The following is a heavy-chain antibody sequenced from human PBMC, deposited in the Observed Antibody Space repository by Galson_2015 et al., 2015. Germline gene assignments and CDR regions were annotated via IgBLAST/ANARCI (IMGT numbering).Heavy chain of an antibody. V-gene: IGHV3-53*01. D-gene: IGHD2-2*01. CDR3: AKKVVVPTRGNYYYYMDV. Sequence: SLRLSCAASGFTVSSNYMSWVRQAPGKGLEWVSVIYSGGSTYYADSVKGRFTISRDNSKNTLYLQMNSLRAEDTAVYYCAKKVVVPTRGNYYYYMDVWGKGTTVTVSS. J-gene: IGHJ6*03. CDR1: GFTVSSNY. CDR2: IYSGGST.